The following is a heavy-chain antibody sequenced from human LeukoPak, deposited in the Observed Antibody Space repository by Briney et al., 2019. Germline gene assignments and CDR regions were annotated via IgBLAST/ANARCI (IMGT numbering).Heavy chain of an antibody. D-gene: IGHD3-22*01. J-gene: IGHJ6*02. Sequence: QPGGSLRLSCAASGFTFSSYAMSWVRQAPGKGLEWVSAISGSGGSTYYADSVKGRFTISRDNSKNTLYLQMNSLRAEDTAVYYCAKSSGPGGYHYYGMDVWGQGTTVTVSS. CDR2: ISGSGGST. V-gene: IGHV3-23*01. CDR1: GFTFSSYA. CDR3: AKSSGPGGYHYYGMDV.